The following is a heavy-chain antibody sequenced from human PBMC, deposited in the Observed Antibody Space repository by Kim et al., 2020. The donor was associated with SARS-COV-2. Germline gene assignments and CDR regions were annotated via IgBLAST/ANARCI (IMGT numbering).Heavy chain of an antibody. Sequence: VKSRITINPDTSKNQFSLQLNSVTPEDTAVYYCARASCSSTSCYRYWFDPWGQGTLVTVSS. V-gene: IGHV6-1*01. CDR3: ARASCSSTSCYRYWFDP. D-gene: IGHD2-2*01. J-gene: IGHJ5*02.